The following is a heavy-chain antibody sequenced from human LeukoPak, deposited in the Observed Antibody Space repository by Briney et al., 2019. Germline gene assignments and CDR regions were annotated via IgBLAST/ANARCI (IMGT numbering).Heavy chain of an antibody. Sequence: GGSLRLSCAASGFSFSSYNMNWARQAPGKGLEWVSFMSSSSSYIYYADSVKGRFTISRDNAKNSLYLQMNSLRAEDTAVYYCARAPGYRSFLDYWGQGTLVTVSS. D-gene: IGHD6-13*01. CDR2: MSSSSSYI. CDR3: ARAPGYRSFLDY. J-gene: IGHJ4*02. CDR1: GFSFSSYN. V-gene: IGHV3-21*01.